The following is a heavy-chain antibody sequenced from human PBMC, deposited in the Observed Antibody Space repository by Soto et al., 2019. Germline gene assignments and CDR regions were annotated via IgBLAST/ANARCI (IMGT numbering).Heavy chain of an antibody. CDR2: INHSGST. Sequence: SETLSLTCAVYGGSFSGYYWSWIRQPPGKGLEWIGEINHSGSTNYNPSLKSRVTISVDTSKNQFSLYLQMNSLRAEDTAVYYCASTRRDGYNNYYYYYGMDVWGQGTTVTVSS. V-gene: IGHV4-34*01. CDR3: ASTRRDGYNNYYYYYGMDV. CDR1: GGSFSGYY. D-gene: IGHD5-12*01. J-gene: IGHJ6*02.